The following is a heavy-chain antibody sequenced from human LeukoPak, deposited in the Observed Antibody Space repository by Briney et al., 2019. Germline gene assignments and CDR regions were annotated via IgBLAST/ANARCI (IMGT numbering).Heavy chain of an antibody. V-gene: IGHV1-2*02. J-gene: IGHJ4*02. CDR2: INPNSGGT. Sequence: ASVKVSCKASGYTFTGYYMHWVRQAPGQGLEWMGWINPNSGGTNYAQKFQGRVTMTRDTSISTAYMELSRLRSDDTAVYYCARELNFQTPPDYWGQGTLVTVSS. CDR1: GYTFTGYY. CDR3: ARELNFQTPPDY.